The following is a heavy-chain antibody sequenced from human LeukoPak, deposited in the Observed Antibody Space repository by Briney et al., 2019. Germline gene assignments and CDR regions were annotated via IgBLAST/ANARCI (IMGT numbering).Heavy chain of an antibody. J-gene: IGHJ4*02. V-gene: IGHV1-18*01. CDR2: ISAYNGNT. CDR1: GYTFTSYG. CDR3: ARDLLDYGGNSMGY. Sequence: ASVKVSCKASGYTFTSYGISWVRQAPGQGLEWMGWISAYNGNTNYAQKLQGRVTMTTDTSTSTAYMELRSLRSDDTAVYYCARDLLDYGGNSMGYWGQGTLVTVSS. D-gene: IGHD4-23*01.